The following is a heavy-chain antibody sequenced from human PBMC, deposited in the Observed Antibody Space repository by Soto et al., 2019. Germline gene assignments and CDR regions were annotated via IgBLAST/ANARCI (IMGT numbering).Heavy chain of an antibody. CDR1: GGSISSYS. J-gene: IGHJ4*02. V-gene: IGHV4-59*01. CDR2: LYYSGST. Sequence: SETLSLTCTVSGGSISSYSWSWIRQPPGKGLEWIGNLYYSGSTNYIPSLTSRVTISVDTSKNQFSLKLSSVTAADTAVYYCAGFPSYGDYAVDYWGQGTPVTVSS. CDR3: AGFPSYGDYAVDY. D-gene: IGHD4-17*01.